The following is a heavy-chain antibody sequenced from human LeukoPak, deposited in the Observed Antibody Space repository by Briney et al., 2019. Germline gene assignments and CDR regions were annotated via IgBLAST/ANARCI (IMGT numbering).Heavy chain of an antibody. CDR1: GFTFSSHS. V-gene: IGHV3-21*01. J-gene: IGHJ4*02. CDR2: ISTSSSYI. Sequence: PGGSLRLSCAASGFTFSSHSMTWVRQAPGKGLEWVSSISTSSSYIYYADSVKGRFTISRDNAKKSLYLQMNSLRAEDTAVYYCARDHEGVVATTGGVDYWGQGTLVTVSS. D-gene: IGHD1-26*01. CDR3: ARDHEGVVATTGGVDY.